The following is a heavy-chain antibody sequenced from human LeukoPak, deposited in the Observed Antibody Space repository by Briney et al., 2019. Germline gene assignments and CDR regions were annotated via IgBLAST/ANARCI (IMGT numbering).Heavy chain of an antibody. D-gene: IGHD3-10*01. CDR2: IKSDGSST. J-gene: IGHJ3*02. V-gene: IGHV3-74*01. CDR1: GFTFSSHW. Sequence: GGSLRLSCAASGFTFSSHWMHWVRQAPGKGLVWVSRIKSDGSSTSYADSVKGRFTISRDNAKNSLYLQMNSLRADDSAVYYCARGRSITLVRGVMITGGFDIWGQGTMVTVSS. CDR3: ARGRSITLVRGVMITGGFDI.